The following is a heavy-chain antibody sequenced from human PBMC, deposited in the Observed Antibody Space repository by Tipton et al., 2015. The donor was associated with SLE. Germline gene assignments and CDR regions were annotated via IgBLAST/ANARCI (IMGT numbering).Heavy chain of an antibody. CDR1: GYTFTSYY. CDR2: INPSGGST. D-gene: IGHD3-16*01. V-gene: IGHV1-46*01. J-gene: IGHJ6*03. Sequence: QSGAEVKKPGASVNVSCKASGYTFTSYYMHWVRQAPGQGLEWMGIINPSGGSTSYAQKFQGRVTMTRDTSTSTVYMELSSLRSEDTAVYYCAREREGGYMDVWGKGTTVTVSS. CDR3: AREREGGYMDV.